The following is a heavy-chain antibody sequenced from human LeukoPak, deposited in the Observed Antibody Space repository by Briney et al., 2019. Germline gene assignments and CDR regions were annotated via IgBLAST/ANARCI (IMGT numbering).Heavy chain of an antibody. CDR1: GYSFTSYW. CDR3: ARLSRAVLTYGMDV. Sequence: GESPKISCKGSGYSFTSYWIAWVRQMPAKGLEWTGIIYPGDSDTRYSPSFQGQVTISADKSISTAYLQWSSLKASDTAMYYCARLSRAVLTYGMDVWGKGTTVTVSS. V-gene: IGHV5-51*01. CDR2: IYPGDSDT. D-gene: IGHD6-19*01. J-gene: IGHJ6*04.